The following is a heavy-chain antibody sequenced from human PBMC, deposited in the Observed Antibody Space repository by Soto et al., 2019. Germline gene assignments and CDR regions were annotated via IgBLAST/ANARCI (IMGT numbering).Heavy chain of an antibody. CDR1: GFTFSSYS. J-gene: IGHJ6*03. CDR2: ISSSSSTI. V-gene: IGHV3-48*01. CDR3: ASLAARPSYYYYYIEV. Sequence: EVQLVESGGGLVQPGGSLRLSCAASGFTFSSYSMNWVRQAPGKGLEWVSYISSSSSTIYYADSVKGRFTISRDNAKNSLYLPMDSLRAEEPAVYYCASLAARPSYYYYYIEVWGKGTTVTLPS. D-gene: IGHD6-6*01.